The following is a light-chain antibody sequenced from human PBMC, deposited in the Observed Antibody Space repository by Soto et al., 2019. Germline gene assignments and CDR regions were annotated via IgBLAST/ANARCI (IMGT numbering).Light chain of an antibody. CDR2: GAS. V-gene: IGKV3-20*01. CDR1: QSVSSSH. Sequence: EIVLTQSPGTLSLSPGERATLSCRASQSVSSSHLAWYQQKPCQAPRLLIYGASSRPTGIPDRFSGSGSGTDLTLTISRVEPEDFAVYYCQQYVSSLWTFGQGTKVEIK. CDR3: QQYVSSLWT. J-gene: IGKJ1*01.